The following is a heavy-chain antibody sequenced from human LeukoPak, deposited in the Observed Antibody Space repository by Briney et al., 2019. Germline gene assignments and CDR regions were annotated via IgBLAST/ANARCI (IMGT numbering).Heavy chain of an antibody. CDR2: IIPIFGTA. J-gene: IGHJ4*02. CDR1: GYTYTSYD. Sequence: GAPVKVSCKASGYTYTSYDINWVRQATGQGLEWMGGIIPIFGTAKCAQKFQGRVTITADESTSTAYMELSSLRSEDTAVYYCARSPFHPCNIGGYDSSGYCQYYFDYWGQGTLVTVSS. CDR3: ARSPFHPCNIGGYDSSGYCQYYFDY. V-gene: IGHV1-69*13. D-gene: IGHD3-22*01.